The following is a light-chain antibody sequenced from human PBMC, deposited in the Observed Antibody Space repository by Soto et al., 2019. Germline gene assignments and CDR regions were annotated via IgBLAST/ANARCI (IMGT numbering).Light chain of an antibody. CDR2: GVS. J-gene: IGLJ1*01. Sequence: QSALTQPASVSGSPGQSITISCTGTSSDVGEYNYVSWYQQHPGKAPKLMIYGVSNWPSGIPDRFSGSKSGNTASLTISGLQAEDEADYYCTSFTTSDTYVFGTGTKLTVL. CDR1: SSDVGEYNY. V-gene: IGLV2-14*03. CDR3: TSFTTSDTYV.